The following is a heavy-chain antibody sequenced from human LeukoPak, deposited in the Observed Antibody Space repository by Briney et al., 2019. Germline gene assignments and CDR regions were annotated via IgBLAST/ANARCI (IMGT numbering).Heavy chain of an antibody. J-gene: IGHJ4*02. V-gene: IGHV4-59*01. Sequence: SETPSLKCSVSSGSINSYYWGWLGPAPGKGREWIGYTYYSGSTNYNHSLKSRVTISVDTSKNQFSLKLSSVTAADTAVYYCARDRYSGYDLGRIAGAGLPRAFDYWGQGTLVTVSS. D-gene: IGHD5-12*01. CDR2: TYYSGST. CDR3: ARDRYSGYDLGRIAGAGLPRAFDY. CDR1: SGSINSYY.